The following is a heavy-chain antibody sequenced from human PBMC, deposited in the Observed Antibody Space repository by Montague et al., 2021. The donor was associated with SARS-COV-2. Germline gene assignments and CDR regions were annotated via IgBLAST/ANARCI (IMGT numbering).Heavy chain of an antibody. CDR2: ISYDGSNK. CDR1: GFTFSSYA. V-gene: IGHV3-30-3*01. CDR3: ARELELRGFDY. Sequence: SLRLSCAASGFTFSSYAMHWVRQAPGKGLEWVAVISYDGSNKYYADSVKGRFTISRDNSKNTLYLQMNSLRAEDTAVYYCARELELRGFDYWGQGTLVTVSS. D-gene: IGHD1-7*01. J-gene: IGHJ4*02.